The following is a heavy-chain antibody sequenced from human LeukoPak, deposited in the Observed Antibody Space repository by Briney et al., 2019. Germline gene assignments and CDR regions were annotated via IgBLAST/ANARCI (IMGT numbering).Heavy chain of an antibody. J-gene: IGHJ6*03. CDR1: GFTFDDYG. CDR2: INWNGGST. CDR3: AGVMTTVTAYYYYYMDV. D-gene: IGHD4-17*01. V-gene: IGHV3-20*04. Sequence: PGGSLRLSCAASGFTFDDYGMSWVRQAPGKGLEWVSGINWNGGSTGYADSVKGRFTISRDNAKNSLYLQMNSLRAEDTALYYCAGVMTTVTAYYYYYMDVWGKGTTVTVSS.